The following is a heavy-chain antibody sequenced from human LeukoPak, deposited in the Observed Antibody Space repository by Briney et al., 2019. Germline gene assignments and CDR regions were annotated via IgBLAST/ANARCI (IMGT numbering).Heavy chain of an antibody. CDR3: AKSNDSDS. CDR1: GFTFSSYE. Sequence: GGSLRLSCAASGFTFSSYEMNWVRQAPGKGREWVSYISSSGSTIYYADSVKGRFTLSRDKAKNSLYLQMNSLRAEDTAVYYCAKSNDSDSWGQGTLVTVSS. D-gene: IGHD3-3*01. J-gene: IGHJ4*02. CDR2: ISSSGSTI. V-gene: IGHV3-48*03.